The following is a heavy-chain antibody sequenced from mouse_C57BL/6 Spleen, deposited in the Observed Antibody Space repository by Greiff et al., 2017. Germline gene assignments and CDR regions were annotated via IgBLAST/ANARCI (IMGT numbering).Heavy chain of an antibody. CDR1: GYAFSSSW. CDR2: IYPGDGDT. Sequence: QVQLKQSGPELVKPGASVKISCKASGYAFSSSWMNWVKQRPGKGLEWIGRIYPGDGDTTYNGKFKGKATLTADKSSSTAYMQLSSLTSEDSAVYLCAREGNSPYAMVYWGRGTSDTVS. J-gene: IGHJ4*01. CDR3: AREGNSPYAMVY. D-gene: IGHD2-1*01. V-gene: IGHV1-82*01.